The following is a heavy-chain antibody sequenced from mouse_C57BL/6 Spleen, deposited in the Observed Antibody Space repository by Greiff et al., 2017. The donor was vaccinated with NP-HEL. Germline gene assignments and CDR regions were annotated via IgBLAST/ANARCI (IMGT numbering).Heavy chain of an antibody. J-gene: IGHJ1*03. CDR3: FYYSNYDWYFDV. V-gene: IGHV1-82*01. CDR2: IYPGDGDT. Sequence: VQLQQSGPELVKPGASVKISCKASGYAFSSSWMNWVKQRPGKGLEWIGRIYPGDGDTNYNGKFKGKATLTADKSSSTAYMQLSSLTSEDAAVYFCFYYSNYDWYFDVWGTGTTVTVSS. D-gene: IGHD2-5*01. CDR1: GYAFSSSW.